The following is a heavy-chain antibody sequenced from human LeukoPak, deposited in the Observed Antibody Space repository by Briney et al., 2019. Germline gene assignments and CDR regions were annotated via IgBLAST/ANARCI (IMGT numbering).Heavy chain of an antibody. J-gene: IGHJ5*02. Sequence: GGSLRLSCAASGFTFSDYYMSWIRQAPGKGLEWVSYISSSGSTIYYADSVKGRFTISRDNAKNSLYLQMNSLRAEDTAVYYCARGVATGYDFWSGYYSDWFDRWGQGTLVTVSS. CDR1: GFTFSDYY. V-gene: IGHV3-11*01. CDR3: ARGVATGYDFWSGYYSDWFDR. D-gene: IGHD3-3*01. CDR2: ISSSGSTI.